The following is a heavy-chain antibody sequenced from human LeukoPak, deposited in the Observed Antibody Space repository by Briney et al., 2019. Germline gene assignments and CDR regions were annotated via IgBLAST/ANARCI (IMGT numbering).Heavy chain of an antibody. CDR3: AKDREYSSSWIFDY. Sequence: GGSLRLSCAASGFTFDDYAMHWVRQAPGKGLEWVSGISWSSGSIGYADSVKGRFTISRDNAKNSLYLQMNSLRAEDTALYYCAKDREYSSSWIFDYWGQGTLVTVSS. D-gene: IGHD6-13*01. CDR2: ISWSSGSI. CDR1: GFTFDDYA. V-gene: IGHV3-9*01. J-gene: IGHJ4*02.